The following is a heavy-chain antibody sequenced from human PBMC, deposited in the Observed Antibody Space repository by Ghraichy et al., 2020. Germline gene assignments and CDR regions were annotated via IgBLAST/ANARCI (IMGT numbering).Heavy chain of an antibody. CDR3: ARDPGDSGYDYYIPDAFDL. J-gene: IGHJ3*01. CDR1: EFNFNTYC. D-gene: IGHD5-12*01. V-gene: IGHV3-7*03. CDR2: IKQDGSEK. Sequence: GGSLRLSCAASEFNFNTYCMSWVRQAPGKGLEWVANIKQDGSEKYYVDSVKGRFTISRDNARRSLYLQMNSLRAEDTAVYYCARDPGDSGYDYYIPDAFDLWGQGTMVTVSS.